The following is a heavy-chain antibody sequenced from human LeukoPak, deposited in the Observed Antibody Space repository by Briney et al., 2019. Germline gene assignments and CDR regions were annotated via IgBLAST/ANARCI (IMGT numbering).Heavy chain of an antibody. D-gene: IGHD2-15*01. J-gene: IGHJ3*02. CDR3: ARGRYCSADICTGGDSFDI. CDR1: GGSISNYY. V-gene: IGHV4-4*07. CDR2: KYARGSS. Sequence: SETLSLTCTVSGGSISNYYWSWIRRPAGKGLEWIGRKYARGSSNYNPPVQSRVTMSVDTSKNKFSLKLRSVTAADTAVYYCARGRYCSADICTGGDSFDIWGQGTMVSVSP.